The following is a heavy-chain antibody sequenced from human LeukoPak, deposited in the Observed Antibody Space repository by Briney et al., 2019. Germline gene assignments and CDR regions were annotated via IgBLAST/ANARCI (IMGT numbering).Heavy chain of an antibody. CDR2: IYYSGST. J-gene: IGHJ5*02. Sequence: SETLSLTCTVSGGSISSGDYYWRWIRQPPGKGLEWIGYIYYSGSTYYNPSLKSRVTISVDTSKNQFSLKLSSVTAADTAVYYCAREGTHVLRFINRWFDPWGQGTLVTVSS. CDR3: AREGTHVLRFINRWFDP. V-gene: IGHV4-30-4*01. CDR1: GGSISSGDYY. D-gene: IGHD3-3*01.